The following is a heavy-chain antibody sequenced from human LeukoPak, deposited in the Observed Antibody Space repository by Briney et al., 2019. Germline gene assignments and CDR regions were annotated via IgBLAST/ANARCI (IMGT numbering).Heavy chain of an antibody. J-gene: IGHJ6*03. Sequence: GRSLRLSCAASGFTFDDYAMHWVRHLPGKGPEWVANIRQDESERYFADSVKGRFTISRDNAKKSVYLHMSSLRAEDTALYYCARLSAYYYGSYFYYYMDVWGKGTTVTVSS. V-gene: IGHV3-7*01. D-gene: IGHD3-10*01. CDR3: ARLSAYYYGSYFYYYMDV. CDR2: IRQDESER. CDR1: GFTFDDYA.